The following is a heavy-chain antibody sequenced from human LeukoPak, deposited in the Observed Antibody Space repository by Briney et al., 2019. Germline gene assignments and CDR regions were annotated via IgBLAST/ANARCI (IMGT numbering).Heavy chain of an antibody. CDR3: ASRGVAARPGYFDY. V-gene: IGHV4-30-2*01. Sequence: SQTLSLTCTVSGGSISSGGYYWSWIRQPPGKGLEWIGYIYHSGSTYYNPSLKSRVTISVDRSKNQFSLKLSSVTAADTAVYYCASRGVAARPGYFDYWGQGTLVTVSS. CDR2: IYHSGST. CDR1: GGSISSGGYY. D-gene: IGHD6-6*01. J-gene: IGHJ4*02.